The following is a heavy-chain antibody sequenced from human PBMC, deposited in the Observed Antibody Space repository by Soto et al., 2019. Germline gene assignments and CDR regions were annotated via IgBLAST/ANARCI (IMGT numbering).Heavy chain of an antibody. V-gene: IGHV1-3*01. Sequence: ASVKVSCKASGYTFTSYAMHWVRQAPGQRLEWMGWINAGNGNTKYSQKFQDRVTITADESTSTAYTEVSSLRSEDTAVYYCARTYHYDSGGKTYFYYGMDVWGQGTTVTVSS. CDR2: INAGNGNT. J-gene: IGHJ6*02. CDR1: GYTFTSYA. CDR3: ARTYHYDSGGKTYFYYGMDV. D-gene: IGHD3-22*01.